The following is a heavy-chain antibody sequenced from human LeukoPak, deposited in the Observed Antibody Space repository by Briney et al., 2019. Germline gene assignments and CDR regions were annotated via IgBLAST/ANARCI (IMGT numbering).Heavy chain of an antibody. CDR1: GGSIRGYY. J-gene: IGHJ6*03. CDR2: IYSSGST. D-gene: IGHD3-10*01. CDR3: ARVYDSGSQAYFYYMDV. V-gene: IGHV4-59*01. Sequence: PSETLSLTCTVSGGSIRGYYWSWIRQPPGKGLEWIGDIYSSGSTNYNPSLKSRVTMSVDTSKNQFSLKVSSVTAADTAVYYCARVYDSGSQAYFYYMDVWGKGTTVTISS.